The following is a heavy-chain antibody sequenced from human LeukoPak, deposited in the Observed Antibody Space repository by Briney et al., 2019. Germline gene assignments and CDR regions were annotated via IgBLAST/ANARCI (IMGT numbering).Heavy chain of an antibody. CDR1: ELTFNNYP. CDR2: LSHNGVDK. D-gene: IGHD3-10*01. V-gene: IGHV3-30*04. Sequence: GGSLRLSCAASELTFNNYPMHWVRQAPGKGLEWVTLLSHNGVDKYYADSVKGRFTVSRDNSKNTLFLQMNSLRAEDTAVYFCARGDYYDSRTYRFYFEYWGQGTLVTVSS. J-gene: IGHJ4*02. CDR3: ARGDYYDSRTYRFYFEY.